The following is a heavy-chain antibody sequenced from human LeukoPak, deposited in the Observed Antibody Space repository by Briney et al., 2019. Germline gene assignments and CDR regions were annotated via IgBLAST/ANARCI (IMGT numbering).Heavy chain of an antibody. J-gene: IGHJ4*02. V-gene: IGHV3-23*01. CDR1: GFTFSSYA. CDR2: ISGSGGST. D-gene: IGHD6-13*01. Sequence: GESLKISCAASGFTFSSYAMSWVRQAPGKGLEWVSAISGSGGSTYYADSVKGRFTISRDNSKNTLYLQMNSLRAEDTAVYYCAGNGYSRACDYWGQGTLVTVSS. CDR3: AGNGYSRACDY.